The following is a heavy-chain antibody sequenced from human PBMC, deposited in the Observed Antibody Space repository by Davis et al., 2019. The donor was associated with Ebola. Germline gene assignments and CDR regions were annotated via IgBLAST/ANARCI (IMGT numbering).Heavy chain of an antibody. V-gene: IGHV3-23*01. CDR3: ARVAYYYDSSGYYYVVGAEYFQH. J-gene: IGHJ1*01. D-gene: IGHD3-22*01. Sequence: GESLKISCAASGFTFSSYAMSWVRQAPGKGLEWVSAISGSGGSTYYADSVEGRFTISRDNSKNTLYLQMSSLRSEDTAVYYCARVAYYYDSSGYYYVVGAEYFQHWGQGTLVTVSS. CDR2: ISGSGGST. CDR1: GFTFSSYA.